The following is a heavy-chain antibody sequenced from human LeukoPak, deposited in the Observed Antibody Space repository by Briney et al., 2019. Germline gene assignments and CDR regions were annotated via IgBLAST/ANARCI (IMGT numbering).Heavy chain of an antibody. CDR2: IKSKTDGGTA. CDR1: GFTFSNAW. D-gene: IGHD2-15*01. V-gene: IGHV3-15*07. CDR3: TTGSGYYYGMDV. Sequence: PGGSLRLSCAASGFTFSNAWMNWVRQAPGKGLEWVGRIKSKTDGGTADYAAPVKGRFTISRDDSKNTLYLQMNSLKTEDTAVYYCTTGSGYYYGMDVWGQGTTVTVSS. J-gene: IGHJ6*02.